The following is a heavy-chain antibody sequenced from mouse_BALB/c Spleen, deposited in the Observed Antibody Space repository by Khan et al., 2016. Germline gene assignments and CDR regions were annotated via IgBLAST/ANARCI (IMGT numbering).Heavy chain of an antibody. V-gene: IGHV3-2*02. CDR1: GYSITSDYA. CDR2: INYSGGT. Sequence: EVQLQESGPGLVKPSQSLSLTCTVTGYSITSDYAWNWIRQFPGDKLEWMAYINYSGGTSYNPSLKSRISITRDTSKNQYFLKLNSMTAEDTATYYCARDYDGSSFFDYWGQGTLVTVSA. CDR3: ARDYDGSSFFDY. D-gene: IGHD1-1*01. J-gene: IGHJ3*01.